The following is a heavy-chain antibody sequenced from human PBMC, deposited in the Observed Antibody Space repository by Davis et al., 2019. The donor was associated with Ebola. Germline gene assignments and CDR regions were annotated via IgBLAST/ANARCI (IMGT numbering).Heavy chain of an antibody. CDR3: VRDYGWGFEV. CDR1: GFTFSDYY. Sequence: GESLKISCAASGFTFSDYYMSWIRQAPGKGLEWLTFIRPDGIDKYYGDSVKGRFTISRDNPKNTLYLQMNGLRVEDTAVYYCVRDYGWGFEVWGQGTMVTVSS. D-gene: IGHD3-10*01. V-gene: IGHV3-30*02. J-gene: IGHJ3*01. CDR2: IRPDGIDK.